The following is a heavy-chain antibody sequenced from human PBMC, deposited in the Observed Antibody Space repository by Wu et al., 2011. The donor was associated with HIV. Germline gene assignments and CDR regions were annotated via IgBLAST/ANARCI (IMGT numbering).Heavy chain of an antibody. D-gene: IGHD2-8*02. CDR3: AREWRYCTGGSPCPSEYLQH. V-gene: IGHV1-69*14. CDR1: GGTFSGHS. Sequence: QVQLVQSGAEVRKPGSSVKVSCKASGGTFSGHSLSWVRQAPGQGLEWMGGMVPMFGRQDHAQKFRGRVKITVDKSQTTAYMELSSLRSDDTALYYCAREWRYCTGGSPCPSEYLQHWGQGTLV. CDR2: MVPMFGRQ. J-gene: IGHJ1*01.